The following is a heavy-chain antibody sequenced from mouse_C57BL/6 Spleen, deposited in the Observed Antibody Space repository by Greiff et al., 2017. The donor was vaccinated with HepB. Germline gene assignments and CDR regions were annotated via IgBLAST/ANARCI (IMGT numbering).Heavy chain of an antibody. V-gene: IGHV14-2*01. D-gene: IGHD1-1*01. J-gene: IGHJ1*03. Sequence: EVQLVESGAELVKPGASVKLSCTASGFNIKDYYMHWVKQRTEQGLEWIGRIDPEDGETKYAPKFQGKATITADTSSNTAYLQLSSLTSEDTAVYYCARSVPITTVVATHWYFDVWGTGTTVTVSS. CDR2: IDPEDGET. CDR3: ARSVPITTVVATHWYFDV. CDR1: GFNIKDYY.